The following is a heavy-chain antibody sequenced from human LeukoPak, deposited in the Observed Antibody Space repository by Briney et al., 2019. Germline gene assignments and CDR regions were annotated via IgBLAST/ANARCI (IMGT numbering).Heavy chain of an antibody. D-gene: IGHD1-26*01. CDR1: GYTFTRYG. Sequence: ASVKVSCKASGYTFTRYGVSWVRQAPGQGLEWVGRVSGYNHNTNYAHKLQGRVTMTTDTSTSTAYMELRSLTSDDTAMYYCARGGGRDSGRENDYWGQGTLVTVSS. CDR3: ARGGGRDSGRENDY. CDR2: VSGYNHNT. J-gene: IGHJ4*02. V-gene: IGHV1-18*01.